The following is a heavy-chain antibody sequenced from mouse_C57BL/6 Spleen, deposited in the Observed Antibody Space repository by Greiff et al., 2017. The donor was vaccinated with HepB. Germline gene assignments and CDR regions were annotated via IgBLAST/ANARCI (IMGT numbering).Heavy chain of an antibody. Sequence: QVQLQQSGPELVKPGASVKISCKASGYAFSSSWMNWVKQRPGKGLEWIGRIYPGDGDTNYNGKFKGKATLTADKSSSTAYMQLSSLTSEDSAVYFCARSGGANWHYFDYWGQGTTLTVSS. V-gene: IGHV1-82*01. J-gene: IGHJ2*01. D-gene: IGHD4-1*01. CDR3: ARSGGANWHYFDY. CDR1: GYAFSSSW. CDR2: IYPGDGDT.